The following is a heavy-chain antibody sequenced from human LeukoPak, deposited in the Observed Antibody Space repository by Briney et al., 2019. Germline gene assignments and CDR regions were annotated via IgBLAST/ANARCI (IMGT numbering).Heavy chain of an antibody. CDR3: ARDHEVMAHADNWFDP. CDR2: IYYSGST. J-gene: IGHJ5*02. CDR1: GGSISSSSYY. Sequence: PSETLSLTCTVSGGSISSSSYYWGWIRQPPGKGLEWIGSIYYSGSTYYNPSLKSRVTTSVDTSKNRFSLNLSSVTAADTAVYYCARDHEVMAHADNWFDPWGQGTLVTVSS. D-gene: IGHD2-21*01. V-gene: IGHV4-39*07.